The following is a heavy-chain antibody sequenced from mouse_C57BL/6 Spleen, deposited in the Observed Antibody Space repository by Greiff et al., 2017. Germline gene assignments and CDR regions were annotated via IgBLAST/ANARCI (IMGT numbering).Heavy chain of an antibody. J-gene: IGHJ4*01. Sequence: VQLQQSGAELAKPGASVKLSCKASGYTFTSYWMHWVKQRPGQGLEWIGYINPSSGYTKYNQKFKDKATLTADKSSSTAYMQLSSLTYEDSAVYYCARYAPYDYDRPMALDDWGQGTSGTVSS. D-gene: IGHD2-4*01. CDR3: ARYAPYDYDRPMALDD. V-gene: IGHV1-7*01. CDR2: INPSSGYT. CDR1: GYTFTSYW.